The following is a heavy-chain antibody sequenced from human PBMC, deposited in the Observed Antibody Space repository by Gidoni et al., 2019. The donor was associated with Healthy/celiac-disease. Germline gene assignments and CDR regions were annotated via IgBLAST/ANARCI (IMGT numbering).Heavy chain of an antibody. CDR1: GFTFSSSW. V-gene: IGHV3-74*01. CDR3: ARDRGDFWSGYTYGMDV. D-gene: IGHD3-3*01. Sequence: EVQLVASGGGLVQPGGSLRLSCAASGFTFSSSWMHWVRQAPGKGLVWVSRINSDGSSTSYADSVKGRFTISRDNAKNTLYLQMNSLRAEDTAVYYCARDRGDFWSGYTYGMDVWGQGTTVTVSS. CDR2: INSDGSST. J-gene: IGHJ6*02.